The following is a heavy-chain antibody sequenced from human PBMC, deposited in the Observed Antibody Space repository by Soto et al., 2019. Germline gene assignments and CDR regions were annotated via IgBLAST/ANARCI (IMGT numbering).Heavy chain of an antibody. V-gene: IGHV1-69*02. Sequence: QVQLVQSGTEVKKPGSSVKVSCKASGDTFSFYTVNWVRQAPGLGLEWVGRINPIVSMSNYAQKFQGRVSMTAHKSTRTDYMELRRARSDNTAMYCCAVSYGLGNRAFDYWGQGALV. CDR1: GDTFSFYT. J-gene: IGHJ4*02. CDR3: AVSYGLGNRAFDY. CDR2: INPIVSMS. D-gene: IGHD3-10*01.